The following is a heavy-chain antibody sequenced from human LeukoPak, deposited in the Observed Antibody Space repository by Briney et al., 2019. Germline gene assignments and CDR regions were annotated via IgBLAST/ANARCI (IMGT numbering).Heavy chain of an antibody. J-gene: IGHJ4*02. CDR2: INPNSGGT. D-gene: IGHD1-7*01. Sequence: ASVKVSCKASGYTFTGHYMHWVRQAPGQGPEWMGWINPNSGGTSSAQKFQGRVTMTRDTSISTAYLELSGLRSDDTAVYYCARGYRGHNWNYYFDYWGQGTLVTVSS. CDR3: ARGYRGHNWNYYFDY. V-gene: IGHV1-2*02. CDR1: GYTFTGHY.